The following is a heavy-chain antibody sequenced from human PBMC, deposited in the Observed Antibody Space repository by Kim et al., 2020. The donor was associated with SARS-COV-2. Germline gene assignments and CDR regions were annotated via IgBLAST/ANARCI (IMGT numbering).Heavy chain of an antibody. D-gene: IGHD3-22*01. J-gene: IGHJ4*02. Sequence: YYADSVKGRFTISSDNAKNSLYLQMNSLRAEDTAVYYCARAHYYDSSEDYWGQGTLVTVSS. V-gene: IGHV3-21*01. CDR3: ARAHYYDSSEDY.